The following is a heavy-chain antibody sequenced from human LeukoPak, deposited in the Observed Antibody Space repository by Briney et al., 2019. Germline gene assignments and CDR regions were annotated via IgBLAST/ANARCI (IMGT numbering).Heavy chain of an antibody. V-gene: IGHV4-59*01. J-gene: IGHJ4*02. Sequence: PSETLSLTCAVYGGSFSGYYWSWIRQPPGKGLEWIGYIYYSGSTNYNPSLKSRVTISVDTSKNQFSLKLSSVTAADTAVYYCARVRYFDWSGEYYFDYWGQGTLVTVSS. D-gene: IGHD3-9*01. CDR1: GGSFSGYY. CDR3: ARVRYFDWSGEYYFDY. CDR2: IYYSGST.